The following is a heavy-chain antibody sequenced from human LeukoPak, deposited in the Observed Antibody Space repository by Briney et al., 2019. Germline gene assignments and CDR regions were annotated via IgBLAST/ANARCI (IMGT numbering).Heavy chain of an antibody. CDR1: GGTFSSYA. D-gene: IGHD6-19*01. V-gene: IGHV1-69*05. J-gene: IGHJ5*02. CDR3: ARDNRIAVAGSWFDP. Sequence: ASVKVSCKASGGTFSSYAISWVRQAPGQGLEWMGRIIPIFGTANYAQKFQGRVTITTDESTSTVHMEPNNRQSEDTDVYYCARDNRIAVAGSWFDPWGQGTLVTVSS. CDR2: IIPIFGTA.